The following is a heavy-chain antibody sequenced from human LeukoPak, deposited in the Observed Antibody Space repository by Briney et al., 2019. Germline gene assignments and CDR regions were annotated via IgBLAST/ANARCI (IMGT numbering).Heavy chain of an antibody. V-gene: IGHV1-69*13. CDR1: GGTFSSYA. J-gene: IGHJ4*02. Sequence: SVSLSCKASGGTFSSYAISWVPEAPGQGLEWMGGIIPLFGRANYTQKLRGSVTITADESTSTAYMELSSLRSEDTAVYYCAASCTSCYPPYFDYWGQGTLVTVSS. D-gene: IGHD2-2*01. CDR3: AASCTSCYPPYFDY. CDR2: IIPLFGRA.